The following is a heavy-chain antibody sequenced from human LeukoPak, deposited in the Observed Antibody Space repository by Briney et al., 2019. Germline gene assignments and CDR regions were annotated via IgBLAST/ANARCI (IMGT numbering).Heavy chain of an antibody. CDR2: IYYSGST. D-gene: IGHD3-9*01. CDR1: GASISSFY. V-gene: IGHV4-59*01. J-gene: IGHJ6*03. CDR3: ARGTSNVLGHFDWLHMDV. Sequence: SETLSLTCTVSGASISSFYWSWIRQPPGKGLEWIGYIYYSGSTNSNPSLKGRVTISVDTSKNQFSLKVSSVTAADTAGYYCARGTSNVLGHFDWLHMDVWGKGTTVTVSS.